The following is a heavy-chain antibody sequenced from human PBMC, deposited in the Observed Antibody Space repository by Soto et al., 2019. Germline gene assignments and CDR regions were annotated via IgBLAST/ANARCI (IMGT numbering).Heavy chain of an antibody. J-gene: IGHJ5*02. CDR2: IYHTGTT. D-gene: IGHD3-10*01. Sequence: SETLSLTCTVSGGSISGYYWSWIRQLPGKGLEWIGYIYHTGTTNYNPSLKSRVTISVDTSKNQFSLKLSSVTAADTAVYYCARNMDAFDPWGQGXLVTVYS. V-gene: IGHV4-59*01. CDR1: GGSISGYY. CDR3: ARNMDAFDP.